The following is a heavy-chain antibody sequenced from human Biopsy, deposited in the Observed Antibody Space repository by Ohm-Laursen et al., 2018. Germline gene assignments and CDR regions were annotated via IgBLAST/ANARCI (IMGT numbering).Heavy chain of an antibody. D-gene: IGHD1-26*01. CDR3: ARGEGSSWFDP. Sequence: SVKVSCKASGDSFTSYAIGWVRQAPGHGLEWMGGIIPIPNVATYAQKFQGRITITADESTSKAYMELNSLTSDDTAVYFCARGEGSSWFDPWGHGTLVTVSS. CDR2: IIPIPNVA. V-gene: IGHV1-69*10. J-gene: IGHJ5*02. CDR1: GDSFTSYA.